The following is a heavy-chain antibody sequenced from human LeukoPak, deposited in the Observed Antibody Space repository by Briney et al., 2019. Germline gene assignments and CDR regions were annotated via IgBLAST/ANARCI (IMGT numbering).Heavy chain of an antibody. D-gene: IGHD3-3*01. CDR1: GFPFSSYW. CDR3: AREARLGIWSDAFDI. Sequence: GGLRLSCAASGFPFSSYWMSWVRQAPGKGLEWVANIKQDGSEKYYVDSVKGRFTISRDNAKNSLYLQMNSLRAEDTAVYYCAREARLGIWSDAFDIWGQGTMVTVSS. CDR2: IKQDGSEK. J-gene: IGHJ3*02. V-gene: IGHV3-7*01.